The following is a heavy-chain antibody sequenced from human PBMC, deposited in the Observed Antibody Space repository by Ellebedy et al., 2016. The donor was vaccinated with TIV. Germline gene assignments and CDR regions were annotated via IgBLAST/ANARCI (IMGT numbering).Heavy chain of an antibody. CDR3: ARGIEAGVDY. CDR1: GYAFTXYD. V-gene: IGHV1-8*01. J-gene: IGHJ4*02. Sequence: AASVKVSCKASGYAFTXYDINWVRQATGQGLEWMGWMSPNNGNTGYSQKFQGRVTMTRDTSTSTAYMELSSLISEDTAGYYCARGIEAGVDYWGQGTLVTVSS. CDR2: MSPNNGNT. D-gene: IGHD3-22*01.